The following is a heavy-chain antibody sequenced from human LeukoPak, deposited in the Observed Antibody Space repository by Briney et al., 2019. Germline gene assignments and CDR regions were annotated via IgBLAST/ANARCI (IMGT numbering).Heavy chain of an antibody. V-gene: IGHV4-59*01. D-gene: IGHD6-19*01. J-gene: IGHJ3*02. CDR2: IYYSGST. CDR1: GGSISSYY. CDR3: ARVPEWDSSGWDRAFDI. Sequence: PSETLSPTCTVSGGSISSYYWSWIRQPPGKGLEWIGYIYYSGSTNYNPSLKSRVTISVDTSKNQFSLKLSSVTAADTAVYYCARVPEWDSSGWDRAFDIWGQGTMVTVSS.